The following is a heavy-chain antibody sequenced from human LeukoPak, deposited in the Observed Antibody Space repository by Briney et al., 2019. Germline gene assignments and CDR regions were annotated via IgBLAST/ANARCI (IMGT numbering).Heavy chain of an antibody. V-gene: IGHV3-30*03. D-gene: IGHD2-15*01. CDR2: ISYDGSNK. J-gene: IGHJ4*02. CDR3: ATIVPDVVATLTFDY. Sequence: GGSLRLSCAASGFTFSSYGMHWVRQAPGKGLEWEAVISYDGSNKYYADSVKGRFTISRDNSKNTLYLQMNSLRAEDTAVYYCATIVPDVVATLTFDYWGQGTLVTVS. CDR1: GFTFSSYG.